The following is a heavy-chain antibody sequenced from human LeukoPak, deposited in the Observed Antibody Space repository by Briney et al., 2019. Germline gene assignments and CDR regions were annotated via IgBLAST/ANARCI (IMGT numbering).Heavy chain of an antibody. CDR3: ARVGSDGSYFDY. D-gene: IGHD1-26*01. V-gene: IGHV4-4*07. CDR2: MYFSGRT. Sequence: PSETLSLTCTVSGGSMTNYYWSWLRQPAGKGLEWIGRMYFSGRTHYNPSLKSRVTMSVDTSKNQFSLKVSSVTAADTAVYYCARVGSDGSYFDYWGQGTLVTVSS. CDR1: GGSMTNYY. J-gene: IGHJ4*02.